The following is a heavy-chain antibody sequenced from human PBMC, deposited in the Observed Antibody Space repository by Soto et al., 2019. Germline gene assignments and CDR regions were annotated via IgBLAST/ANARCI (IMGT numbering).Heavy chain of an antibody. J-gene: IGHJ4*02. CDR1: GGSISSHY. CDR3: ARDGTHYDFWSGLLRQVPYFDY. Sequence: QVQLQESGPGLVKPSETLSLNCIVSGGSISSHYWSWIRQPAGKGLERMGGINSSGSTNYNPSLKIRISMSVDTSKNQVSLKLTSVTAADTAVYYCARDGTHYDFWSGLLRQVPYFDYWGQGTLVTVSS. V-gene: IGHV4-4*07. CDR2: INSSGST. D-gene: IGHD3-3*01.